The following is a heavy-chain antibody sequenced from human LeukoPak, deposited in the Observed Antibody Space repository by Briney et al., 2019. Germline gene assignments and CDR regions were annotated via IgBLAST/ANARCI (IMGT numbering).Heavy chain of an antibody. D-gene: IGHD3-3*01. CDR1: GGSFSGYY. Sequence: SGTLSLTCAVYGGSFSGYYWSWIRQPPGKGLEWIGEINHSGSTNYNPSLKSRVTISVDTSKNQFSLKLSSVTAADTAVYYCASGLTWLLWNYWGQGTLVTVSS. CDR2: INHSGST. V-gene: IGHV4-34*01. CDR3: ASGLTWLLWNY. J-gene: IGHJ4*02.